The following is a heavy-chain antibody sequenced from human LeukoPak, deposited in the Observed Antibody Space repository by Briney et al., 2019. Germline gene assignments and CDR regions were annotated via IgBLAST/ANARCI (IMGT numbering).Heavy chain of an antibody. V-gene: IGHV3-74*01. CDR3: ARGYGSGSLRPFDY. Sequence: SGGSLRLSCAASEFTFSSYWMHWVRQAPGKGLVWVSRINSDGSDTSYADSVKGRFTISRDNAENTLFLQMNSLRAEDTAVYYCARGYGSGSLRPFDYWGQGTLVTVSS. CDR2: INSDGSDT. D-gene: IGHD3-10*01. CDR1: EFTFSSYW. J-gene: IGHJ4*02.